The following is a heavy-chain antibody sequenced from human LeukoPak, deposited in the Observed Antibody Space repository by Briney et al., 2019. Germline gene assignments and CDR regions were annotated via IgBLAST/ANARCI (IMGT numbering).Heavy chain of an antibody. CDR3: ARVRIAVAGKYYFDY. V-gene: IGHV1-2*02. J-gene: IGHJ4*02. D-gene: IGHD6-19*01. CDR2: INPNSGGT. Sequence: GASVKVSCKASGYTFTGYYMHWVRQAPGQGLEWMGWINPNSGGTNYAQKFQGRVTMTRDTSISTAYMELSRLGSDDTAVYYCARVRIAVAGKYYFDYWGQGTLVTVSS. CDR1: GYTFTGYY.